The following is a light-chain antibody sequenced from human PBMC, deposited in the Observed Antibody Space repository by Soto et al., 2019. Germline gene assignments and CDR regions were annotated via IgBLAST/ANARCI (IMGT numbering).Light chain of an antibody. CDR3: QSYDRSLRGYV. J-gene: IGLJ1*01. Sequence: QSVLTQPPSVSEAPGQRVTISCTGTSSNIGAGYDVHWYQHLPGTAPKLLIYGNTIRPSGVPDRFSGSKSGTSASLAITGLQAEDEADYYCQSYDRSLRGYVFGTGTKVTVL. CDR2: GNT. CDR1: SSNIGAGYD. V-gene: IGLV1-40*01.